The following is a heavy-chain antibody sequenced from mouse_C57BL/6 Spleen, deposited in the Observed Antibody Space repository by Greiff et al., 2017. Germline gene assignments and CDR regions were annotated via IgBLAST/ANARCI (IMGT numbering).Heavy chain of an antibody. V-gene: IGHV1-50*01. CDR3: ARGGDSSGLYFDY. D-gene: IGHD3-2*02. Sequence: VQLQQPGAELVKPGASVKLSCKASGYTFTSYWMQWVKQRPGQGLEWIGEIDPSDSYTNYNQKFTGKATLTVDTSSSTAYMQLSSLTSEDSAVYYCARGGDSSGLYFDYWGQGTTLTVSS. J-gene: IGHJ2*01. CDR2: IDPSDSYT. CDR1: GYTFTSYW.